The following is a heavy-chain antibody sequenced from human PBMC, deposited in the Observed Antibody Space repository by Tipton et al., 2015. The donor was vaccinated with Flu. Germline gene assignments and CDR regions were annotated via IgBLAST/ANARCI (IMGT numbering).Heavy chain of an antibody. Sequence: TLSLTCAVYGGSFNGYYWTWIRQPPGKGLEWIGSIYYSGSTYYNPSLKSRVTISVDTSKNQFSLKLSSVTAADTAVYYCARGPGRYSSGWYFVDYWGQGTLVTVSS. J-gene: IGHJ4*02. D-gene: IGHD6-19*01. V-gene: IGHV4-34*01. CDR3: ARGPGRYSSGWYFVDY. CDR1: GGSFNGYY. CDR2: IYYSGST.